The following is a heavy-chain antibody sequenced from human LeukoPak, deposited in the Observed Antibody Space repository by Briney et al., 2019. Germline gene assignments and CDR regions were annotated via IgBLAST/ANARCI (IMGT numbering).Heavy chain of an antibody. Sequence: SGGSLRLSCAASGFTFSTYWMYWVRQAPGKGLEWVANIKQDGSHKYYVDSVKSRFTISRDNAKNSLYLQMNSLRVEDTAVYYCVREEGYWGQGTLVTVSS. V-gene: IGHV3-7*01. CDR2: IKQDGSHK. J-gene: IGHJ4*02. CDR1: GFTFSTYW. CDR3: VREEGY.